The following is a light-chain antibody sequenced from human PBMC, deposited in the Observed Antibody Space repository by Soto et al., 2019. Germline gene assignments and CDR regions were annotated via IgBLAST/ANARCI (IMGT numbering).Light chain of an antibody. V-gene: IGKV3-15*01. CDR3: QQYNDWPPEYT. CDR1: QSVHTK. Sequence: EIVMTQFPATLSVSPGESATLSCRASQSVHTKLAWYQQKPGQAPRLLIYDTSTRATGVSARFGGSRSGTEFTLTISSLQSEDCAVYFCQQYNDWPPEYTVGQGTKLEIK. J-gene: IGKJ2*01. CDR2: DTS.